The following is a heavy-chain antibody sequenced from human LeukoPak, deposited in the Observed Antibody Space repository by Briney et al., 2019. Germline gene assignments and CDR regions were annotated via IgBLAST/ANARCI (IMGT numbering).Heavy chain of an antibody. CDR2: IYYIGST. J-gene: IGHJ5*02. Sequence: PSETLSLTCTVSGGSISSDYWSWIRQPPGKGLEWIGYIYYIGSTNYNPSLKSRITISVDTSKSHFSLKLSSVTAADTAVYYCARGRFWSGRGWFDPWGQGSLVTVSS. D-gene: IGHD3-3*01. CDR1: GGSISSDY. CDR3: ARGRFWSGRGWFDP. V-gene: IGHV4-59*01.